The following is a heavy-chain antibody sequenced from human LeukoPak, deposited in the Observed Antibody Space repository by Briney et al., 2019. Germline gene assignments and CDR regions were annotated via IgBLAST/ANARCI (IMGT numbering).Heavy chain of an antibody. J-gene: IGHJ4*02. CDR1: GFTFDDYA. Sequence: GGSLRLSCAASGFTFDDYAMHWVRQAPGKGLEWVSGISWNSGSIGYADSVKGRFTISRDNAKNSLYLQMNSLRAEDTALYYCAKDPFDYWGQATLVPVSS. V-gene: IGHV3-9*01. CDR2: ISWNSGSI. CDR3: AKDPFDY.